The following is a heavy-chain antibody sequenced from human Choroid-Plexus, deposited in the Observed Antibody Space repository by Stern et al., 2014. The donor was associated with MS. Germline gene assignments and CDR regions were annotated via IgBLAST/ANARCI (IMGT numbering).Heavy chain of an antibody. CDR2: VSHDGSYK. CDR3: AKDRQYLTYFFDH. CDR1: GFTFGSCA. J-gene: IGHJ5*02. D-gene: IGHD2/OR15-2a*01. Sequence: VQLVESGGGVVQPVRPLRLSCVASGFTFGSCAMHWVRQAPGKGLEWVGGVSHDGSYKYYADSVKGRFTISRDNSQNTLYMQMSSLRPEDTAVYYCAKDRQYLTYFFDHWGQGSLVTVSS. V-gene: IGHV3-30*18.